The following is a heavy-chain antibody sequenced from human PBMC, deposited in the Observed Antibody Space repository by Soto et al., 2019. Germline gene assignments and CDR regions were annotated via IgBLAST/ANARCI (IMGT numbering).Heavy chain of an antibody. J-gene: IGHJ4*02. D-gene: IGHD5-12*01. Sequence: QVQLVESGGGVVQPGRSLRLSCEASGFTFSNYGMHWVRQAPGKGLEWVAVIWNDGSSRYYADSVKGRFTISRDNSKNTLFLQMNNLRAEDTAVYYCARPDIVAAIGGALDCWGQGTLVNVSS. CDR3: ARPDIVAAIGGALDC. V-gene: IGHV3-33*01. CDR2: IWNDGSSR. CDR1: GFTFSNYG.